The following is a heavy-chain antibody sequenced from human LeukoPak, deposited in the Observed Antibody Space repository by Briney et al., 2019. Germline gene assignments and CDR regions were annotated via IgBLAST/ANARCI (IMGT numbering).Heavy chain of an antibody. Sequence: GGSLRLSCAASGFPFSSYGMSWVRQAPGKGLEWVSAISGSGGSTYYADSVKGRFTISRDNAKNSLYLQMNSLRAEDTAVYYCARDVYCSGGSCPPDWFDPWGQGTLVTVSS. CDR3: ARDVYCSGGSCPPDWFDP. V-gene: IGHV3-23*01. CDR2: ISGSGGST. D-gene: IGHD2-15*01. CDR1: GFPFSSYG. J-gene: IGHJ5*02.